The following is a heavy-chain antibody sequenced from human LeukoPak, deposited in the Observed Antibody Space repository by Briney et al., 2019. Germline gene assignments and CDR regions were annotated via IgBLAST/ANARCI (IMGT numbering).Heavy chain of an antibody. CDR1: GFTFSGYD. D-gene: IGHD2-2*01. J-gene: IGHJ6*03. Sequence: GGSLRLSCAASGFTFSGYDMHWVRQATGKGLEWVSAICTAGDTYYPGSVKGRFTISRENAKNSLYLQMNSLRAGDTAVYYCARSVGPAGHYYMDVWGKGTTVTISS. CDR2: ICTAGDT. CDR3: ARSVGPAGHYYMDV. V-gene: IGHV3-13*01.